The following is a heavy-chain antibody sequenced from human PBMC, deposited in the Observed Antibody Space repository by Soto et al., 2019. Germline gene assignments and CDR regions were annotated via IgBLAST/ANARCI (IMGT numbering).Heavy chain of an antibody. CDR3: ARAFYGYCSSTSGSYYYGMDV. J-gene: IGHJ6*02. CDR2: IYYSGST. CDR1: GGSISSYY. Sequence: SETLSLTCTVSGGSISSYYWSWIRQPPGKGLEWIGYIYYSGSTNYNPSLKSRVTISVDTSKNQFSLKLSSVTAADTAVYYCARAFYGYCSSTSGSYYYGMDVWGQGTTVTVSS. V-gene: IGHV4-59*01. D-gene: IGHD2-2*03.